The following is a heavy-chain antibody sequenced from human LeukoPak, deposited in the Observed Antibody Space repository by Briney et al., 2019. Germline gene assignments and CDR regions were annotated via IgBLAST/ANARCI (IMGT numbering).Heavy chain of an antibody. CDR2: IKSNTDGGTT. CDR3: TTDTGSGRSSWSRFDY. D-gene: IGHD6-13*01. Sequence: GGSLRLSCAASGFTFSNAWMSWVRQAPGKGLEWVGRIKSNTDGGTTDYAAPVKGRFTISRDDSKNTLYLQMNSLKTEDTAVYYCTTDTGSGRSSWSRFDYWGQGTMVTVSS. CDR1: GFTFSNAW. V-gene: IGHV3-15*01. J-gene: IGHJ4*02.